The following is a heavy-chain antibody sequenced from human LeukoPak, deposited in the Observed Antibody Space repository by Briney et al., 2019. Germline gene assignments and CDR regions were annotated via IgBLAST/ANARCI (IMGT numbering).Heavy chain of an antibody. J-gene: IGHJ4*02. CDR1: GYSISSCYY. Sequence: PSETLSLTCTVSGYSISSCYYWGWIRQPPGKGLEVFGSISHSGSTFYNLSLKSRVTISVDTSKNQFSLKLRSVTAADTAVYYCARDQPHVLVTIFGVVADWGQGTLVTVSS. CDR2: ISHSGST. CDR3: ARDQPHVLVTIFGVVAD. D-gene: IGHD3-3*01. V-gene: IGHV4-38-2*02.